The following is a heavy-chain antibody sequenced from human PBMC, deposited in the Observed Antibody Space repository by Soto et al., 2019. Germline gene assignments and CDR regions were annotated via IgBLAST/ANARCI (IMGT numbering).Heavy chain of an antibody. CDR3: ARDVPGIAAAGGYYYYYGVDV. CDR1: GCSVSSGSYY. Sequence: SETLSLTGPVSGCSVSSGSYYWSWIRQPPGKGLEWIGYIYYSGSTNYNPSLKSRVTISVDTSKNQFSLKLSSVTAADTAVYYCARDVPGIAAAGGYYYYYGVDVWGQGTTVTVSS. D-gene: IGHD6-13*01. CDR2: IYYSGST. V-gene: IGHV4-61*01. J-gene: IGHJ6*02.